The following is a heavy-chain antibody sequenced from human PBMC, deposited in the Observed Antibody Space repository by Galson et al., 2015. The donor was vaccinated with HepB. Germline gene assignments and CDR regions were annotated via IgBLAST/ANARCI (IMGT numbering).Heavy chain of an antibody. V-gene: IGHV3-66*01. D-gene: IGHD5-24*01. CDR1: GFTVSSNY. Sequence: SLRLSCAASGFTVSSNYMSWVRQAPGKGLEWVSVIYSGGSTYYADSVKGRFTISRDNSKNTLYLQMNSLRAEDTAVYYCARDRYGHGYNSYWGQGTLVTVSS. CDR3: ARDRYGHGYNSY. CDR2: IYSGGST. J-gene: IGHJ4*02.